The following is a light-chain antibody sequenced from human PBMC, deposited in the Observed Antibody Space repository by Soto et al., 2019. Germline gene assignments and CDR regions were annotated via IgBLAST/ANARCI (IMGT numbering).Light chain of an antibody. J-gene: IGKJ2*01. CDR2: DAS. Sequence: EIVLTQSPATLSFSTGERATLSCRASQRVSSYLAWYQQKPGQAPRLLIYDASNRATGIPARFSGSGSGTDFTLTISSLEPEDFAVYYCQQRSNWPPYTFGQGTKLELK. CDR3: QQRSNWPPYT. V-gene: IGKV3-11*01. CDR1: QRVSSY.